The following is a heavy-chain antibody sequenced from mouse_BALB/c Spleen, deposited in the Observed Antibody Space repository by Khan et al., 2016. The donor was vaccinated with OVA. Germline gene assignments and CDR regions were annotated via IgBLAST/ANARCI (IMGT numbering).Heavy chain of an antibody. Sequence: EVELVESGGGLVQPGGSLRLSCATSGFTFTDYYMNWVRQPPGKALEWLGFIRKKASGYTTAYSPSVKGPFTISRDNAQSILYLQMNTVRAEDSATYYCARVDYGYGFAYWGQGTLVTVSA. V-gene: IGHV7-3*02. J-gene: IGHJ3*01. CDR3: ARVDYGYGFAY. D-gene: IGHD1-2*01. CDR1: GFTFTDYY. CDR2: IRKKASGYTT.